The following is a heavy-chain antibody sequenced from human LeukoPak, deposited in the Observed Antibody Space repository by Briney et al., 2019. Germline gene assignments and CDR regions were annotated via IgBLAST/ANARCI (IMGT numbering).Heavy chain of an antibody. Sequence: GASVKVSCKASGYTFTSYYMHWVRQALGQGLEWMGIINPSGGSTSYAQKFQGRVTMTRDMSTSTVYMELSSLRSEDTAVYYCARDGSTYKYYYYMDVWGKGTTVTVSS. CDR1: GYTFTSYY. D-gene: IGHD2-2*01. J-gene: IGHJ6*03. CDR2: INPSGGST. CDR3: ARDGSTYKYYYYMDV. V-gene: IGHV1-46*01.